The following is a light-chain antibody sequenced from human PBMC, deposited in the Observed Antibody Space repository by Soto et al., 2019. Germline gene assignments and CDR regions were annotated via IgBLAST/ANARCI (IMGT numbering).Light chain of an antibody. CDR2: DAS. CDR1: QSVSSY. Sequence: EIVLTQSPATLSLSPGERATLSCRASQSVSSYLAWYQQKPGQAPRLLIYDASNSATGIPARFSGSGSGTAFSLTISSLEPDDFAVYYCQQRRNWPPTWTVGQGTKVEIK. J-gene: IGKJ1*01. CDR3: QQRRNWPPTWT. V-gene: IGKV3-11*01.